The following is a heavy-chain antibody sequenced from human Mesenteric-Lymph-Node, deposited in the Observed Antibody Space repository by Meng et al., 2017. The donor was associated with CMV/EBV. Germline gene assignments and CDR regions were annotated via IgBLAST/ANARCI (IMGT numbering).Heavy chain of an antibody. V-gene: IGHV3-30*02. CDR2: IQYDGAKT. Sequence: GGSLRLSCAASGFSFSTYGLHWVRQAPGKGLEWVSFIQYDGAKTYYADSVTGRFTISRDNSKNTLYLQMNSLRTEDTAVYHCAKDHDIVTGKDYHYAMDVWGQGTTVTVSS. CDR1: GFSFSTYG. D-gene: IGHD3-9*01. CDR3: AKDHDIVTGKDYHYAMDV. J-gene: IGHJ6*02.